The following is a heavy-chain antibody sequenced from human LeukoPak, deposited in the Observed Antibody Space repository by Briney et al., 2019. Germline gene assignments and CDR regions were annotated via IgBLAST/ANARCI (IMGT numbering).Heavy chain of an antibody. Sequence: KPSETLSLTCAVYGGSFSGYYWSWIRQPPGKGLEWIGEINHSGSTNYNPSLKSRVTISVDTSKNQFSLKLSSVTAADTAVYYCAKRGNSWDLFDYWGQGTLVTVSS. CDR3: AKRGNSWDLFDY. V-gene: IGHV4-34*01. D-gene: IGHD6-13*01. J-gene: IGHJ4*02. CDR2: INHSGST. CDR1: GGSFSGYY.